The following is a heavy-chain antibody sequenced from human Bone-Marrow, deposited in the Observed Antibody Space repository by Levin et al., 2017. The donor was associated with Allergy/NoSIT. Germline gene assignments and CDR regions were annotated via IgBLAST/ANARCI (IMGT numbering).Heavy chain of an antibody. CDR1: GYD. D-gene: IGHD3-22*01. J-gene: IGHJ4*02. Sequence: GYDWRGIRQQPGKGLEWIGYIYYSGSTYYNPSLKSRVTISVDTSKNQFSLKLSSVTAADTAVYYCARGTYYYDSSGSWYFDYWGQGTLVTVSS. V-gene: IGHV4-31*02. CDR2: IYYSGST. CDR3: ARGTYYYDSSGSWYFDY.